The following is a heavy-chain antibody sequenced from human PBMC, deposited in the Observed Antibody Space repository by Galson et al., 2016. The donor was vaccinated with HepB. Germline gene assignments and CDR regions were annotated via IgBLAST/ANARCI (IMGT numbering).Heavy chain of an antibody. CDR2: VAPSGDVT. D-gene: IGHD4-23*01. CDR1: GFTFRHHW. Sequence: SLRLSCAASGFTFRHHWMHWVRQAPGKGLLLVSRVAPSGDVTRYADSVRGRFSTSRDDAKNTVYLEMNSLRAEDTALYYCVRDGGHFELDVWGQGTTVTVSS. V-gene: IGHV3-74*01. J-gene: IGHJ6*02. CDR3: VRDGGHFELDV.